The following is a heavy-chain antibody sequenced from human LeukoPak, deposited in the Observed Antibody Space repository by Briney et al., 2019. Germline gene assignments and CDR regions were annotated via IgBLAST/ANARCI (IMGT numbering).Heavy chain of an antibody. V-gene: IGHV1-2*02. Sequence: GASVKVSCKASGYTFTGYYMHWVRQAPGQGLEWMGWINPNSGGTNYAQKFQGRVTMTRDTSISTAYMELSRLRSDDTAVYYCARDLGDIVVVPAAIWGQGTLVTVSS. D-gene: IGHD2-2*02. J-gene: IGHJ4*02. CDR1: GYTFTGYY. CDR2: INPNSGGT. CDR3: ARDLGDIVVVPAAI.